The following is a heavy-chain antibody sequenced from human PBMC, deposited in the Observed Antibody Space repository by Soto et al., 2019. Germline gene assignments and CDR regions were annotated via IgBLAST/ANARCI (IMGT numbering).Heavy chain of an antibody. D-gene: IGHD5-18*01. CDR3: ARVDTAMPRYYFDY. V-gene: IGHV4-31*03. CDR2: IYYSGST. CDR1: GGSISSGGYY. Sequence: SETLSLTCTVSGGSISSGGYYWSWIRQHPGKGLEWIGYIYYSGSTYYNPSLKSRVTISVDTSKNQFSLKLSSVTAADTAVYYCARVDTAMPRYYFDYWGQGTLVTVSS. J-gene: IGHJ4*02.